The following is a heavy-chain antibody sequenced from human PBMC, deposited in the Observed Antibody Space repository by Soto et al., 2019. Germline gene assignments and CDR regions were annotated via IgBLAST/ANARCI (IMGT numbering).Heavy chain of an antibody. D-gene: IGHD2-2*01. CDR3: ASRYCSSTSCYAYYYYYYMDV. CDR1: GFTVSSNY. Sequence: EVQLVESGGGLVQPGGSLRLSCAASGFTVSSNYMSWVRQAPGKGLEWVSVIYSGGSTYYADSVKGRFTISRHNSKNTLYLQMNSLRAEDTAVYYCASRYCSSTSCYAYYYYYYMDVWGKGTTVTVSS. CDR2: IYSGGST. V-gene: IGHV3-53*04. J-gene: IGHJ6*03.